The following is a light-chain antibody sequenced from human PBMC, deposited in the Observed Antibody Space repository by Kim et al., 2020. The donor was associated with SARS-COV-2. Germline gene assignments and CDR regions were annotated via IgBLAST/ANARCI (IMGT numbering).Light chain of an antibody. J-gene: IGLJ2*01. V-gene: IGLV1-44*01. CDR2: TNN. CDR1: SSNIGSNT. Sequence: QSVLTQPPSASGIPGQRVTISCSGSSSNIGSNTVNWYQQLPGTAPKLLIYTNNQGPSGVPDRFSGSRSGTSASLAISGLQSEDEADYYCAAWDDSLNAVVFGGGTQLTVL. CDR3: AAWDDSLNAVV.